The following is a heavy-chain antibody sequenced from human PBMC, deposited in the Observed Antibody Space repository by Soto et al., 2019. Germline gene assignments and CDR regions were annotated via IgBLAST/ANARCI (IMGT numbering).Heavy chain of an antibody. D-gene: IGHD1-7*01. CDR1: GCSISSYY. V-gene: IGHV4-59*01. Sequence: QVQLQESGPGLVKPSETLSLTCTVSGCSISSYYWSWIRQPPGKGLEWIGYIYYSGSTNYNPSLKSRVSISVDTAKKQFSLKLGSVTAADTAVYYCASGITGTGRSAFDIWGQGTMVTVSS. CDR2: IYYSGST. J-gene: IGHJ3*02. CDR3: ASGITGTGRSAFDI.